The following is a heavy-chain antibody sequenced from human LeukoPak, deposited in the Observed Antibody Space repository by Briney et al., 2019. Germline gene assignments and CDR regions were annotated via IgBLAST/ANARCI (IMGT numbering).Heavy chain of an antibody. J-gene: IGHJ4*02. CDR3: ARHSGPHDEETDY. CDR2: IIPIFGTA. CDR1: GGTFSSYA. D-gene: IGHD1-26*01. Sequence: ASVKVSCKASGGTFSSYAIGWVRQAPGQGLEWMGGIIPIFGTANYAQKFQGRVTITADESTSTAYMELSSLRSEDTAVYYCARHSGPHDEETDYWGQGTLVTVSS. V-gene: IGHV1-69*13.